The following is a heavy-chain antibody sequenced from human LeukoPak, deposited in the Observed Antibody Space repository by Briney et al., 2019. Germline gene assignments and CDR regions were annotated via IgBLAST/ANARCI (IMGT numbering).Heavy chain of an antibody. CDR3: AKDSSSGWYYFDY. J-gene: IGHJ4*02. D-gene: IGHD6-19*01. CDR1: GFTFSSYA. V-gene: IGHV3-23*01. Sequence: GGSLRLSCAASGFTFSSYAMSWVRQAPGKGLEWVSAMSASGGGTYYADSVKGRFIISRDNSKNTLYLQMNSLRAEDTAVYYCAKDSSSGWYYFDYWGQGTLVTVSS. CDR2: MSASGGGT.